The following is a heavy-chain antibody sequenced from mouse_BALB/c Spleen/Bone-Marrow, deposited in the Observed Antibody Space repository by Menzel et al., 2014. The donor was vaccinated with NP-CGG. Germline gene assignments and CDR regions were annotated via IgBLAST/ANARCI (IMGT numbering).Heavy chain of an antibody. CDR3: ARYNYGSSQFAY. D-gene: IGHD1-1*01. CDR2: IDPANGNT. J-gene: IGHJ3*01. Sequence: VHVKQSGAELVKPGASVKLSCTASGFNIKDTYMHWVKQRPEQGLEWIGRIDPANGNTKYDPKFQGKATITADTSSNTAYLQLSSLTSGDTAVYYCARYNYGSSQFAYWGQGTLVTVSA. CDR1: GFNIKDTY. V-gene: IGHV14-3*02.